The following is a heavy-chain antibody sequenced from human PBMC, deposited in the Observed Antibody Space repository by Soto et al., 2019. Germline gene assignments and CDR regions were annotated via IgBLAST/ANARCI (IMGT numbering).Heavy chain of an antibody. V-gene: IGHV1-69*08. CDR3: PGDQTPTRADAF. J-gene: IGHJ3*01. Sequence: QDQLVQSGTGVKKPGSSVKVSCKASGDTFSTYIISWVRQAPGQGLEWMGRIIPIPDITNYAQKFQGIVTLTADKSTSSAYSELSILRPEDRPVYYCPGDQTPTRADAF. D-gene: IGHD2-15*01. CDR2: IIPIPDIT. CDR1: GDTFSTYI.